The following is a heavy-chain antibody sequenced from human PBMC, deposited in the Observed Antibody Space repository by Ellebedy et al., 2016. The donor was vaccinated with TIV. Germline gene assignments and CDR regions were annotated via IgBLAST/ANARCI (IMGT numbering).Heavy chain of an antibody. V-gene: IGHV3-9*03. CDR2: ISWNSGSI. CDR3: AKDMNYYGSAMDV. Sequence: SLKISCAASGFTFDDYAMHWVRQAPGKGLEWVSGISWNSGSIDYADSVKGRFTTSRDNAKNSLYLQMNSLRAEDMALYYCAKDMNYYGSAMDVWGQGTTVTVSS. J-gene: IGHJ6*02. CDR1: GFTFDDYA. D-gene: IGHD3-10*01.